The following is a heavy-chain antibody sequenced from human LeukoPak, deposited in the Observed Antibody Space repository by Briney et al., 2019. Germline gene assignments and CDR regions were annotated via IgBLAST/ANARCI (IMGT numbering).Heavy chain of an antibody. CDR1: GGSISSSSYY. Sequence: SETLSLTCTVSGGSISSSSYYWGWIRQPPGKGLEWIGTIYYSGSTYYNPSLKSRVTISVDTSKNQFSLKLSSVTAADTAVYYCARIPRWVRGVNFDYWGQGTLVTVSS. CDR2: IYYSGST. CDR3: ARIPRWVRGVNFDY. J-gene: IGHJ4*02. D-gene: IGHD3-10*01. V-gene: IGHV4-39*01.